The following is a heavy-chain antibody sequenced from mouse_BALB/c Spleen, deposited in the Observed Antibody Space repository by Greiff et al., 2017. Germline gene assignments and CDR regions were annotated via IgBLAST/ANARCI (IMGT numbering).Heavy chain of an antibody. V-gene: IGHV14-3*02. J-gene: IGHJ3*01. CDR1: GFNIKDTY. Sequence: VQLQQSGAELVKPGASVKLSCTASGFNIKDTYMHWVKQRPEQGLEWIGRIDPTNGHTTYDPKFQGKATITADTSSNPAYLQLSSLTSEDTAVYYCARSQLGPAWFAYWGQGNLVTVSA. CDR2: IDPTNGHT. D-gene: IGHD3-1*01. CDR3: ARSQLGPAWFAY.